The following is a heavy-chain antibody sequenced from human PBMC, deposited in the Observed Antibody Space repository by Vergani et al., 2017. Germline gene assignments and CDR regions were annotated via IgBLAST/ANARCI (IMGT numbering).Heavy chain of an antibody. Sequence: EVPLVQSGAEVKKPGATMKISCKVSGYTFTDHYMHWVKQAPGKGLEWMGLVDPEDGETIYAEKFKGRVTIAADTSTDTAHLELSSLRSEDTAVYYCATPQTVTTGGIEVWVQGTTVIVSS. CDR1: GYTFTDHY. J-gene: IGHJ6*02. CDR3: ATPQTVTTGGIEV. CDR2: VDPEDGET. D-gene: IGHD4-17*01. V-gene: IGHV1-69-2*01.